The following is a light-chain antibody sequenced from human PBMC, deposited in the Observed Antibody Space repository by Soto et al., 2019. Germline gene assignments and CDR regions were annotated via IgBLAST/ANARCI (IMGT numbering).Light chain of an antibody. V-gene: IGKV4-1*01. CDR1: QSVLYSSNNKNY. J-gene: IGKJ3*01. CDR2: AAS. Sequence: DIVMTQSPDSLAVSLGERATINCKSSQSVLYSSNNKNYLAWYQQKPGKAPKLLIYAASSLQSGVPSRFSGSGSGTDFTLTISRLEPEDFAVYYCQQYGSSPLTFGPGTKVDIK. CDR3: QQYGSSPLT.